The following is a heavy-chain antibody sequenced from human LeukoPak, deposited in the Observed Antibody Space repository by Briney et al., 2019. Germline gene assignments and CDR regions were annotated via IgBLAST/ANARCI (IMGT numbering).Heavy chain of an antibody. Sequence: ASVKVSCKASGYTITSYSMHWVRQAPGQGLEWMGIINPSGDSTTYAQKFQGRVTITRDTSASTAYMELSSLRSEDTAVYYCARDVRGTFDYWGQGTLVTVSS. CDR3: ARDVRGTFDY. V-gene: IGHV1-46*01. CDR2: INPSGDST. D-gene: IGHD1-1*01. CDR1: GYTITSYS. J-gene: IGHJ4*02.